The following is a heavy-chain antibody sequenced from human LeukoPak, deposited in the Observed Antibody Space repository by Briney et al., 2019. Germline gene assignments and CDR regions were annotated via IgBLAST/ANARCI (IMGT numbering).Heavy chain of an antibody. CDR1: GFTVSNNY. CDR3: ARDFLGSSGWYRYFDY. D-gene: IGHD6-19*01. CDR2: IYSGGST. Sequence: GGSLRLSCAASGFTVSNNYMCWVRQAPGKGLEWVSVIYSGGSTYSADSVKGRFTISRDNSKNTLYLQMNSLRAEDTAVYYCARDFLGSSGWYRYFDYWGQGTLVTVSS. V-gene: IGHV3-53*01. J-gene: IGHJ4*02.